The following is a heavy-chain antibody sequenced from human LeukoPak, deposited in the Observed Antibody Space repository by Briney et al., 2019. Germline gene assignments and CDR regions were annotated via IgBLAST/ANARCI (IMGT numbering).Heavy chain of an antibody. V-gene: IGHV3-11*01. CDR2: ISSSGSTT. CDR3: ARRIRAVNQVAQHGDYFWFDP. D-gene: IGHD4-17*01. CDR1: ELTFSDYY. J-gene: IGHJ5*02. Sequence: KPGGSLRLSCAASELTFSDYYMSWIRQAPGKGLEWIAYISSSGSTTYYADSVKGRFTVSRDNAEKSLYLQMNSLRAEDTAVYCCARRIRAVNQVAQHGDYFWFDPWGQGTLVTVSS.